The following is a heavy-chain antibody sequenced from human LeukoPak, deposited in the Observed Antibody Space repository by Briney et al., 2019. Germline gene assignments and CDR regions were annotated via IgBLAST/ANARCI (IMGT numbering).Heavy chain of an antibody. CDR1: GGTFSSYA. CDR3: ARNQITIFGVVRTSYYYYYMDV. V-gene: IGHV1-69*05. J-gene: IGHJ6*03. Sequence: ASVKVSFKASGGTFSSYAISWVRQAPGQGLEWMGGIIPIFGTANYAQKFQGRVTITTDESTSTAYMELSSLRSEDTAVYYCARNQITIFGVVRTSYYYYYMDVWGKGTTVTVSS. D-gene: IGHD3-3*01. CDR2: IIPIFGTA.